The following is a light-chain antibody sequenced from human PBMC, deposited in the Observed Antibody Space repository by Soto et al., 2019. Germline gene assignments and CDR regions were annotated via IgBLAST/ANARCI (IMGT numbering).Light chain of an antibody. CDR3: QQYNDWLLT. J-gene: IGKJ4*01. CDR2: GAS. CDR1: QSVDSN. Sequence: EIVMTQSPATMSVSPGDGATLSCTASQSVDSNLAWYQQKPCQTPRLLIYGASTRPTVFPARFSGTESGTEFTLQISSLESAALALYYSQQYNDWLLTFGGGTTLQIK. V-gene: IGKV3D-15*01.